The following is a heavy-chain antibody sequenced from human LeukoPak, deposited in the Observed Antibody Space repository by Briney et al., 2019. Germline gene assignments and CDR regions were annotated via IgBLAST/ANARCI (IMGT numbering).Heavy chain of an antibody. V-gene: IGHV4-28*01. D-gene: IGHD4-23*01. CDR1: GYSISSTNW. CDR3: AKSVDGGNSPFDY. Sequence: PSDTLSLTCAVSGYSISSTNWWGWIRQPPGKGLEWIGYIYYSGTTHYNPSLKSRFTMSVDASKNQFSLKLTAVSAVDTAIYYCAKSVDGGNSPFDYWGQGTLVTVSS. CDR2: IYYSGTT. J-gene: IGHJ4*02.